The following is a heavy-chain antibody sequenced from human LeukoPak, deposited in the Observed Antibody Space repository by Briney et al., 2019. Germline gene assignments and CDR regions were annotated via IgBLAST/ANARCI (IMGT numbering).Heavy chain of an antibody. D-gene: IGHD2-8*01. CDR2: INPNSGGT. V-gene: IGHV1-2*02. CDR1: GYTFTGYY. Sequence: GASVKVSCKASGYTFTGYYMHWVRQAPGQGLEWMGWINPNSGGTNYAQKFQGRGTMTRDTSISTAYMELSRLRSDDTAVYYCARCANGVCNLPYWGQGTLVTVSS. CDR3: ARCANGVCNLPY. J-gene: IGHJ4*02.